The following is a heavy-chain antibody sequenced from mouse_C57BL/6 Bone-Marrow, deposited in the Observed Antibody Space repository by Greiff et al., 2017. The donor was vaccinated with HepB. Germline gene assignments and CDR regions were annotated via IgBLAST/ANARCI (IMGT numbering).Heavy chain of an antibody. CDR3: TTGWLYFDY. D-gene: IGHD2-3*01. J-gene: IGHJ2*01. Sequence: EVKLVESGAELVRPGASVKLSCTASGFNIKDDYMHWVKQRPEQGLEWIGWIDPENGDTEYASKFQGKATITADTSSNTAYLQLSSLTSEDTAVYYCTTGWLYFDYWGQGTTLTVSS. CDR1: GFNIKDDY. CDR2: IDPENGDT. V-gene: IGHV14-4*01.